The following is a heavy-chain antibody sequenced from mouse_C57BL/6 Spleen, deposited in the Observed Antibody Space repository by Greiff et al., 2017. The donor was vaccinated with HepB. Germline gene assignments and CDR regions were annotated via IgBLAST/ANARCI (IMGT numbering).Heavy chain of an antibody. CDR3: ARRGYGSGFDY. CDR2: ISNGGGST. CDR1: GFTFSDYY. J-gene: IGHJ2*01. Sequence: EVQRVESGGGLVQPGGSLKLSCAASGFTFSDYYMYWVRQTPEKRLEWVAYISNGGGSTYYPDTVKGRFTISRDNAKNTLYLQMSRLKSEDTAMYYCARRGYGSGFDYWGQGTTLTVSS. V-gene: IGHV5-12*01. D-gene: IGHD1-1*01.